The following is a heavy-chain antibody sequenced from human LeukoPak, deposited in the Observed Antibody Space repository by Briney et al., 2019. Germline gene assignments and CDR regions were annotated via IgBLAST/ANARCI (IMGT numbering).Heavy chain of an antibody. CDR1: GGSISIGNYY. J-gene: IGHJ4*02. V-gene: IGHV4-61*02. Sequence: SQTLSLTCAVSGGSISIGNYYWSWIRQPAGKGLEWIGRIYTSGSISYNSSLKSRVTISLDTSRNQLSLKLSSVTAADTAVYYCVRDRYDSSGFIDYWGQGTLVTVSS. D-gene: IGHD3-22*01. CDR2: IYTSGSI. CDR3: VRDRYDSSGFIDY.